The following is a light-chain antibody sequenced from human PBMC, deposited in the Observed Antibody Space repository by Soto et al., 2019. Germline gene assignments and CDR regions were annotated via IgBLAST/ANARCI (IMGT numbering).Light chain of an antibody. CDR2: STN. Sequence: QAVVTQEPSFSVSPGGTVTLTCGLSSGSVSTSYYPSWYQQTPGQAPRTLIYSTNTRSSGVPDRFSGSILGNKAALTITGAQAYDESDYYCVLYMGSGIPDVVFGGGTKLTVL. CDR1: SGSVSTSYY. CDR3: VLYMGSGIPDVV. J-gene: IGLJ2*01. V-gene: IGLV8-61*01.